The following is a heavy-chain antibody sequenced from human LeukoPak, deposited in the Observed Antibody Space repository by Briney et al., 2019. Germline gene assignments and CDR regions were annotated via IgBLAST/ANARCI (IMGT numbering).Heavy chain of an antibody. V-gene: IGHV4-38-2*01. CDR3: ARVETYYYDSSGYYFVY. CDR1: GGSVSGYY. Sequence: PSETLSLTCVVSGGSVSGYYWGWIRQPPGKGLEWIGSIYYSGSTYYNPSLKSRVTISVDTSKNQFSLKLSSVTAADTAVYYCARVETYYYDSSGYYFVYWGQGTLVTVSS. J-gene: IGHJ4*02. CDR2: IYYSGST. D-gene: IGHD3-22*01.